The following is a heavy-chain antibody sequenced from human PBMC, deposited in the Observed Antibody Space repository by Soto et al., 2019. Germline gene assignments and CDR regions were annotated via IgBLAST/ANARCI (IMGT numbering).Heavy chain of an antibody. D-gene: IGHD1-7*01. V-gene: IGHV1-2*04. CDR3: ARDSMRTHLSGMEV. Sequence: GKGLEWMGWINPNSGGTNYAQQFQGWVTMTRDTSISTAYMELSRLRSDDTAVYYCARDSMRTHLSGMEVLG. J-gene: IGHJ6*02. CDR2: INPNSGGT.